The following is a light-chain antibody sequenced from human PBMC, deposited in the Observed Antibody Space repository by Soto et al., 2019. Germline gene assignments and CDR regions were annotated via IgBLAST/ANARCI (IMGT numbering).Light chain of an antibody. CDR3: QQYNSLSPWT. V-gene: IGKV1-5*02. CDR1: ESISSW. CDR2: DDS. Sequence: DIQMTQTPSTLPASVGDTVSILCRASESISSWLAWYQQKPGNAPRLLIYDDSKLGRGVPSRFSGAGSGSEFILTISSLQPDDFATYFCQQYNSLSPWTFGQGTKVDIK. J-gene: IGKJ1*01.